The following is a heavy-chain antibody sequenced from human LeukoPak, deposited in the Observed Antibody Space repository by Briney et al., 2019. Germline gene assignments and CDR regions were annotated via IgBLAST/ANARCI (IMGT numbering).Heavy chain of an antibody. J-gene: IGHJ4*02. V-gene: IGHV3-23*01. CDR1: GFTFSSYA. Sequence: GGSLRLSCAASGFTFSSYAMSWVRQVPGKGLEWVSAISGSDGSTYYADSVKGRFTISRDNSKNTLYLQMNSLRPEDTAVYYCAKAPTGYYKEFDYWGQGTLVTVSS. CDR3: AKAPTGYYKEFDY. CDR2: ISGSDGST. D-gene: IGHD3-9*01.